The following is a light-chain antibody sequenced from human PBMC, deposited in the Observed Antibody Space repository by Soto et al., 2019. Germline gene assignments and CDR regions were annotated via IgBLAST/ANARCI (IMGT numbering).Light chain of an antibody. CDR1: SSNIGGYNY. Sequence: QSVLTQPPSASGTPGQRVTISCSGGSSNIGGYNYVYWFQQYPGTAPKVLVFGTNLRPSGVPDRFSASKSGTSGSLTISGLRFEDEADYYCAAWDDSLRVVLFGGGTTLTVL. CDR2: GTN. CDR3: AAWDDSLRVVL. V-gene: IGLV1-47*02. J-gene: IGLJ2*01.